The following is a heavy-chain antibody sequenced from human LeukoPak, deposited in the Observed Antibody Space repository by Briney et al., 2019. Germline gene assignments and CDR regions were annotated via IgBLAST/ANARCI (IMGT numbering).Heavy chain of an antibody. J-gene: IGHJ6*03. CDR2: ISSSGSTT. CDR3: ARVPATIYHYYMDV. V-gene: IGHV3-48*04. CDR1: GFTLSTYS. Sequence: GGSLRLSCAAPGFTLSTYSMIWVRQAPGKGLEWVSHISSSGSTTSHGDAVKGRFTISRDNAKNSLHLQMNSLRAEDTAVYFCARVPATIYHYYMDVWGKGTTVTVSS. D-gene: IGHD2-2*01.